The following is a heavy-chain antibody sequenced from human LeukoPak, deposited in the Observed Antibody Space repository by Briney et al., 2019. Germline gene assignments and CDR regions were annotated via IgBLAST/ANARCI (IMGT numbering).Heavy chain of an antibody. D-gene: IGHD3-10*01. CDR3: AKDLILGYCGSGSPIGY. Sequence: TGGSLRLSCAASGFTFSSYGMHWVRQAPGKGLEWVAFIRYDGSNKYYADSVKGRFTISRDNSKNTLYLQMNSLRAEDTAVYYCAKDLILGYCGSGSPIGYWGQGTLVTVSS. CDR1: GFTFSSYG. V-gene: IGHV3-30*02. CDR2: IRYDGSNK. J-gene: IGHJ4*02.